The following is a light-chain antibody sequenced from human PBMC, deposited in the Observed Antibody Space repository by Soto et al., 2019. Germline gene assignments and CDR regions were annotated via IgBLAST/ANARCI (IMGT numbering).Light chain of an antibody. Sequence: QSALTQPRSVSGSPGQSVTISCTGTSSDVGGYNYVSWYQQHPGKAPKLMIYDVSKRPSGVPDRFSGSKSGNTASLTISGLQAEDAADYYCCSYAGSYRVLFGGGTKLTVL. V-gene: IGLV2-11*01. CDR3: CSYAGSYRVL. CDR1: SSDVGGYNY. J-gene: IGLJ2*01. CDR2: DVS.